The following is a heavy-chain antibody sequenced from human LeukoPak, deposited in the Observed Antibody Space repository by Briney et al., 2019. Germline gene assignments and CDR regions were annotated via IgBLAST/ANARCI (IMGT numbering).Heavy chain of an antibody. J-gene: IGHJ6*02. CDR3: ARVGKAGNYYYYGMDV. CDR2: IWYDGSNK. V-gene: IGHV3-30*19. CDR1: GFTFSSYG. Sequence: GGSLRLSCAASGFTFSSYGMHWVRQAPGKGLEWVAVIWYDGSNKYYADSVKGRFTISRDNSKNTLYLQMNSLRAEDTAVYYCARVGKAGNYYYYGMDVWGQGTTVTVSS. D-gene: IGHD6-19*01.